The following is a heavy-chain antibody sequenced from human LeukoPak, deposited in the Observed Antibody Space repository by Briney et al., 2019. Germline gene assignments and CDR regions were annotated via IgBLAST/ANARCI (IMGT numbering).Heavy chain of an antibody. CDR1: GYTFTGYF. CDR3: ARVGRYCSGGSCYFVEGNWFDP. D-gene: IGHD2-15*01. Sequence: ASVKVSCKASGYTFTGYFMHWVRQAPGQGLEWMGWINPNSGGTNYAQKFQGRVTMTRDTSISTAYMELSRLRSDDTAVYYCARVGRYCSGGSCYFVEGNWFDPWGQGTLVTVSS. CDR2: INPNSGGT. J-gene: IGHJ5*02. V-gene: IGHV1-2*02.